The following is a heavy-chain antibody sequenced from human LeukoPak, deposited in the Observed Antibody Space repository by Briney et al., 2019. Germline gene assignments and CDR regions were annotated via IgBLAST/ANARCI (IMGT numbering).Heavy chain of an antibody. Sequence: PGGSLRLSCAASGFTFSSYSMNWVRQAAGKGLEWVSSISSGTTYKYYADSVKGRFTISRDNAKNSLYLQMNSLRVEDTAVYYCARDSFSGYVDYWGQGTLVTVSS. J-gene: IGHJ4*02. CDR1: GFTFSSYS. CDR2: ISSGTTYK. D-gene: IGHD1-26*01. CDR3: ARDSFSGYVDY. V-gene: IGHV3-21*01.